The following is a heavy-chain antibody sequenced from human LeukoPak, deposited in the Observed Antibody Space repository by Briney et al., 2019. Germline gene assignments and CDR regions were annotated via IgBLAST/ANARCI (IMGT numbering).Heavy chain of an antibody. CDR2: ISYSGST. CDR1: GGSINTYY. D-gene: IGHD5-18*01. V-gene: IGHV4-59*12. CDR3: ARDGYSYGYEDY. J-gene: IGHJ4*02. Sequence: SETLSLTCTVSGGSINTYYWSWLRQPPGKGLEWIGYISYSGSTNYNPSLKGRVTISVDTSKNQFSLKLSSVTAADTAVYYCARDGYSYGYEDYWGQGTLVTVSS.